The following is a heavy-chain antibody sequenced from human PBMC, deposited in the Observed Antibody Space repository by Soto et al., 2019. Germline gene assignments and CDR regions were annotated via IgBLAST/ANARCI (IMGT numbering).Heavy chain of an antibody. CDR2: INHSGST. J-gene: IGHJ6*02. CDR1: GGSFSGYY. Sequence: SETLSLTSAVYGGSFSGYYWSWIRQPPGKGLEWIGEINHSGSTNYNPSLKSRVTISVDTSKNQFSLKLSSVTAADTAVYYCARGGTLLWFGELALDYYYGMDVWGQGTTVTVSS. CDR3: ARGGTLLWFGELALDYYYGMDV. V-gene: IGHV4-34*01. D-gene: IGHD3-10*01.